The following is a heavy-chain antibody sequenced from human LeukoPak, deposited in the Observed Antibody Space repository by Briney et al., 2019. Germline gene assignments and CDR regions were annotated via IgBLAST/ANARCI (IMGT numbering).Heavy chain of an antibody. CDR2: INPSGGST. D-gene: IGHD3-10*02. Sequence: ASVRVSCKASGYTFTSYYMHWVRQAPGQGLEWMGIINPSGGSTSSAQKFQGRVTMTRDASTSTVYMELSSLKSDDTAIYYCARGVFGELEKLMFQHWGQGTLVTVSS. J-gene: IGHJ1*01. V-gene: IGHV1-46*01. CDR1: GYTFTSYY. CDR3: ARGVFGELEKLMFQH.